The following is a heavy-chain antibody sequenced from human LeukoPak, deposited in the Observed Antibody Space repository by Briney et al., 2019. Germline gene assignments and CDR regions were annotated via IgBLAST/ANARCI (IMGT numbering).Heavy chain of an antibody. Sequence: ASVKVSCKASGYTFTSYAMHWVRQAPGQRLEWMGWINADNGNTKYSQKFQGRVTITRDTSASTAYIELSSLRSEDTAVYYCARGPLPAARYNWFDPWGQGTLVTVPS. CDR3: ARGPLPAARYNWFDP. D-gene: IGHD2-2*01. CDR2: INADNGNT. J-gene: IGHJ5*02. V-gene: IGHV1-3*01. CDR1: GYTFTSYA.